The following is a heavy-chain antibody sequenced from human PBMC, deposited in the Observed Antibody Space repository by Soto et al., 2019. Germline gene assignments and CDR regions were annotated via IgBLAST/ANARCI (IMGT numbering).Heavy chain of an antibody. CDR3: ARVPPGELPFDY. CDR2: ISYDGSNK. J-gene: IGHJ4*02. D-gene: IGHD1-26*01. CDR1: GFTFSSYA. Sequence: QVQLVESGGGVVQPGRSLRLSCAASGFTFSSYAMHWVRQAPGKGLEWVAVISYDGSNKYYADSVKGRFTISRDNSKNTLYLQMNSLRAEDTAVYYCARVPPGELPFDYWVQGTLVTVSS. V-gene: IGHV3-30-3*01.